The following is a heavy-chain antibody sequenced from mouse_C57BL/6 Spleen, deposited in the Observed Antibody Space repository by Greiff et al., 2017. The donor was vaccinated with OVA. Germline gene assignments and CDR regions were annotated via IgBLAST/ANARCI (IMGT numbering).Heavy chain of an antibody. CDR3: ASPSKIYYDYDGEFAY. Sequence: QVQLKQPGAELVRPGTSVKLSCKASGYTFTSYWMHWVKQRPGQGLEWIGVIDPSDSYTNYNQKFKGKATLTVDTSSSTAYMQLSSLTSEDSAVYYCASPSKIYYDYDGEFAYWGQGTLVTVSA. CDR1: GYTFTSYW. CDR2: IDPSDSYT. J-gene: IGHJ3*01. D-gene: IGHD2-4*01. V-gene: IGHV1-59*01.